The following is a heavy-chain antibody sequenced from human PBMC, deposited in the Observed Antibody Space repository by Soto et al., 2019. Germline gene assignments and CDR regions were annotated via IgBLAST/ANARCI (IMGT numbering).Heavy chain of an antibody. CDR1: GGSISSGGYY. CDR2: IHYSGST. V-gene: IGHV4-31*03. J-gene: IGHJ4*02. Sequence: QVQLQESGPGLVKPSQTLSLTCTVSGGSISSGGYYWSWIRQPPGKGLEWIGYIHYSGSTYYNPSLKSRGTLTVTTAKDQFPLKLSSGPVADAVVYFCARGKFRCSGHFDHWGQGTLVTVSS. CDR3: ARGKFRCSGHFDH. D-gene: IGHD2-21*01.